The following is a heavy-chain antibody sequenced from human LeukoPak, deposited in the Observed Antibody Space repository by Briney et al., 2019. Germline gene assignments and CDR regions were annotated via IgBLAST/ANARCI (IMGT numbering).Heavy chain of an antibody. J-gene: IGHJ4*02. Sequence: SGPTLVNPTQTLTLTCTFSGFSLSTREMCVTWLRQPPGKALEWLARIDWDDDIYYGTSLKTRLTISKDTSKNQVVLTMTNMDPVDTATYYCARMTLVGGIDYWGQGTLVTVSS. CDR1: GFSLSTREMC. V-gene: IGHV2-70*11. D-gene: IGHD4/OR15-4a*01. CDR3: ARMTLVGGIDY. CDR2: IDWDDDI.